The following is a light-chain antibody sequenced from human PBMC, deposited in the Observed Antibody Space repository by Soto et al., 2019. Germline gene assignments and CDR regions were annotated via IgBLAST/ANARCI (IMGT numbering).Light chain of an antibody. CDR1: SSDVGGYNY. Sequence: ALTQPRSVSGSSGQSVAISCTGTSSDVGGYNYVSWYQQHPGKAPKVMIYDVSKRPSGVPDRFSGSKSGNTASLTISGLQAEDEADYYCCSYAGSYTYVFGTGTKVTVL. CDR2: DVS. V-gene: IGLV2-11*01. CDR3: CSYAGSYTYV. J-gene: IGLJ1*01.